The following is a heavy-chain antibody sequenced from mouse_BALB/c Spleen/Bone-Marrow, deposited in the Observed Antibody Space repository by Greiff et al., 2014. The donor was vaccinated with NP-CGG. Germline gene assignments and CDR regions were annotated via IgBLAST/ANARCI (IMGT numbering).Heavy chain of an antibody. J-gene: IGHJ3*01. CDR2: IDPANGNT. CDR1: GFNIKDTY. Sequence: VQLQQSGAELVKPGASVKLSCTASGFNIKDTYMHWVKQRPEQGLEWIGRIDPANGNTKYDPKFQGKATMTADTSSNTAYLQLSSLTSEDTAVYYCASYYYGSSTFAYWGQGTLVTVSA. D-gene: IGHD1-1*01. V-gene: IGHV14-3*02. CDR3: ASYYYGSSTFAY.